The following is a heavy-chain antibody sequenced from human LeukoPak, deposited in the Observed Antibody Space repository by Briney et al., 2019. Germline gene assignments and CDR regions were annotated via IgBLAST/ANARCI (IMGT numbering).Heavy chain of an antibody. D-gene: IGHD5-24*01. CDR1: GGSFSY. V-gene: IGHV4-59*01. J-gene: IGHJ4*02. CDR2: IYYSGST. Sequence: PSETLSLTCIVSGGSFSYLSWIRQPPGKGLEWIGYIYYSGSTNYNPSLKSRVTTSVDTSKNQFSLKLSSVTAADTAVYYCARGRGWLQSTPFDYWGQGTLVTVSS. CDR3: ARGRGWLQSTPFDY.